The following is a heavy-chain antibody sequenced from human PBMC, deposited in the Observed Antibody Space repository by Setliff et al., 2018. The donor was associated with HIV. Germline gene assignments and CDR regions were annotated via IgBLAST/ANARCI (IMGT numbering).Heavy chain of an antibody. Sequence: PSETLSLTCTVSGYPISSGYYWGWIRQPPGKGLEWIGSIYHSGTTYYNPSLKSRVTISVDTSKNQFSLKLSSATAADTAVYYCARLAIPAATTDYWGQGTLVTVSS. J-gene: IGHJ4*02. CDR2: IYHSGTT. V-gene: IGHV4-38-2*02. D-gene: IGHD2-2*01. CDR3: ARLAIPAATTDY. CDR1: GYPISSGYY.